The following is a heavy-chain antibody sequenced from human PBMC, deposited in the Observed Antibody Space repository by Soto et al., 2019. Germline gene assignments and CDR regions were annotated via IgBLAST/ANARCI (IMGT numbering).Heavy chain of an antibody. J-gene: IGHJ4*02. CDR3: ARVPGHKNSRGDY. V-gene: IGHV1-2*02. D-gene: IGHD1-7*01. CDR1: GYTFTHYY. CDR2: INPKTGDT. Sequence: QVQLVQSGAEVKKPGASVSVSCKASGYTFTHYYIHWVRRAHGQGLEWMGLINPKTGDTNYAQKFRDRVSMTRDTSTNTASMRLSSLRSDDTAVYYCARVPGHKNSRGDYWGQGTPVTVSA.